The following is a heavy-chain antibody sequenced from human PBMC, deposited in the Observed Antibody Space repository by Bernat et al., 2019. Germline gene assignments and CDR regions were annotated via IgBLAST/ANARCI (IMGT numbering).Heavy chain of an antibody. Sequence: EVQLVESGGGLVQTGGSLRLSCAASGFTFSSYWMHWVHQAPGKGLVWVSRINSDGSSTSYADSVKGRFTISRDNAKNTLYLQMNSLRAEDTAVYYCATAPGYCSGGSCYWYGMDVWGQGTTVTVSS. CDR3: ATAPGYCSGGSCYWYGMDV. D-gene: IGHD2-15*01. J-gene: IGHJ6*02. V-gene: IGHV3-74*02. CDR2: INSDGSST. CDR1: GFTFSSYW.